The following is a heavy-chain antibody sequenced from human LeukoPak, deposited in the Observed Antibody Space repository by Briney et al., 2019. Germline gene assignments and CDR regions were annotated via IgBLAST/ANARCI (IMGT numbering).Heavy chain of an antibody. J-gene: IGHJ5*02. CDR1: GGSISSSNW. V-gene: IGHV4-4*02. CDR3: ARGGEEDPFDP. Sequence: SETLSLTCAVSGGSISSSNWWSWVRQPPGKGLEWIGEIYHSGSTNYNPSLKSRVTISVGKSKNQFSLKLSSVTAADTAVYYCARGGEEDPFDPWGQGTLVTVSS. CDR2: IYHSGST. D-gene: IGHD3-10*01.